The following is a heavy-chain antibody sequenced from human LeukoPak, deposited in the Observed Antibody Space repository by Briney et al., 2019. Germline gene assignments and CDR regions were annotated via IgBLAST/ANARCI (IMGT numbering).Heavy chain of an antibody. V-gene: IGHV4-39*07. D-gene: IGHD3-10*01. J-gene: IGHJ4*02. CDR2: IYYSGST. CDR1: GGSISSSSYY. Sequence: SETLSLTCTVSGGSISSSSYYWGWIRQPPGKGLEWIGSIYYSGSTYYNPSLKSRVTISVDTSKNQFSLKLSSVTAADTAVYYCVRHCYASGSDPLCYFDYWGQGTLVTVSS. CDR3: VRHCYASGSDPLCYFDY.